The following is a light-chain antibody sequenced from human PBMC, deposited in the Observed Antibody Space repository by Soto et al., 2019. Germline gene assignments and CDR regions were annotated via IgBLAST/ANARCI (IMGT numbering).Light chain of an antibody. V-gene: IGKV1-33*01. CDR3: QQYDNRPP. Sequence: DIQMTQSPSSLSASVGDRVTITCQASQDISNYLNWYQQKPGKAPKLLIYDASNLETGVPSRFSGSGSWTDFTFTISSLQPEDIATYYCQQYDNRPPFGQGTRLESK. CDR1: QDISNY. J-gene: IGKJ5*01. CDR2: DAS.